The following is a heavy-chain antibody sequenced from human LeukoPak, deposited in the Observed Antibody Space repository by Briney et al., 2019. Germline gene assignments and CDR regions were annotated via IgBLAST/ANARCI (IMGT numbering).Heavy chain of an antibody. J-gene: IGHJ4*02. CDR3: ARTQLWFGELYFDY. CDR2: IKQDGSEK. CDR1: GFTFSSYW. D-gene: IGHD3-10*01. Sequence: GGSQRLSCAASGFTFSSYWMSWVRQAPGKGLEWVANIKQDGSEKYYVDSVKGRFTISRDNAKNSLYLQMNSLRAEDTAVYYCARTQLWFGELYFDYWGQGTLVTVSS. V-gene: IGHV3-7*01.